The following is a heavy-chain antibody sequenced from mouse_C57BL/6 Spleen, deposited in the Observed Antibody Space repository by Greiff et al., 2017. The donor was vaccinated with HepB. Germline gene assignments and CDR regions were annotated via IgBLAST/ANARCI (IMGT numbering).Heavy chain of an antibody. CDR1: GFNIKDDY. CDR2: IEPENGDT. V-gene: IGHV14-4*01. CDR3: TTGGNFYFDY. Sequence: EVQLQQSGAELVRPGASVKLSCTASGFNIKDDYMHWVKQRPEQGLEWIGWIEPENGDTEYASKFHGKATITADTSSNTAYLQLSSLTSDDTAVYYCTTGGNFYFDYWGQGTTLTVSS. D-gene: IGHD2-1*01. J-gene: IGHJ2*01.